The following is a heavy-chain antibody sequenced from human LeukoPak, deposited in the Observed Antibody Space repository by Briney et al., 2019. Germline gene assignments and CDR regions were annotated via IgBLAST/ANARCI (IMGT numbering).Heavy chain of an antibody. J-gene: IGHJ5*02. Sequence: GGSLRLSCAASGFTFSDYYMSWIRQAPGKGLEWVSAISGSGGSTYYADSVKGRFTISRDNAKNSLYLQMNSLRAEDTAVYYCARGEDYVWGSYRHNWFDPWGQGTLVTVSS. CDR3: ARGEDYVWGSYRHNWFDP. CDR2: ISGSGGST. CDR1: GFTFSDYY. D-gene: IGHD3-16*02. V-gene: IGHV3-11*04.